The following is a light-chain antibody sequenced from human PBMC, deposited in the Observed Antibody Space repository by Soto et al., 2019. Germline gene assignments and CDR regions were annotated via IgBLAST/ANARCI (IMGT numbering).Light chain of an antibody. Sequence: IVIMQSPATLSVSPGARATLSCRASQSVSSNLAWYQQKPGQAPRLLIHGASVRATSLIARFSGSGSGTEFTLTISSLQSEDFVVYYCQQYNNWPWTFGQGTKVDI. J-gene: IGKJ1*01. V-gene: IGKV3-15*01. CDR1: QSVSSN. CDR3: QQYNNWPWT. CDR2: GAS.